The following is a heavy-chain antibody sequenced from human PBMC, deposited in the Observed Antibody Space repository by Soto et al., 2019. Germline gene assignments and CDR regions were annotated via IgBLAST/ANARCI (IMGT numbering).Heavy chain of an antibody. J-gene: IGHJ4*02. Sequence: PSETLSLSCTVSGGSISSSYWTWIRQSPGKGLEWIGYIYHTGRAKYNPSLTSRVTMSVDTSKNLFSLKLSSVTAADSAMYYCAKLSGLDYFDYWGQGALVTVS. CDR2: IYHTGRA. D-gene: IGHD3-10*01. CDR3: AKLSGLDYFDY. V-gene: IGHV4-59*08. CDR1: GGSISSSY.